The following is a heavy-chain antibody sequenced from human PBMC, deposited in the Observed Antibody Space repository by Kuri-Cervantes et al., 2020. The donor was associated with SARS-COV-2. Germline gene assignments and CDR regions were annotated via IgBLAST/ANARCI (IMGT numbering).Heavy chain of an antibody. CDR1: GGSLSYYY. Sequence: SETLSLTCEVYGGSLSYYYWSWVRQPPGKGLEWIGEINHSGSTNYNPSLKSRVTISGDTSKNQFSLKLSSVTAADTAVYYCARGGTTTGHDNDAFDIWGQGTMVTVSS. V-gene: IGHV4-34*01. CDR3: ARGGTTTGHDNDAFDI. J-gene: IGHJ3*02. CDR2: INHSGST. D-gene: IGHD4-17*01.